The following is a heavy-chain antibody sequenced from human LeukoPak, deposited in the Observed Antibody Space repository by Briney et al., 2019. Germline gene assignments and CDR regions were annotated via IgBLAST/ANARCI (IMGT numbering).Heavy chain of an antibody. D-gene: IGHD5-12*01. CDR1: GGSISSYY. J-gene: IGHJ4*02. CDR3: ARDATRGYSGYEDH. CDR2: IYTSGST. V-gene: IGHV4-4*07. Sequence: SETLSLTCTVSGGSISSYYWSWIRQPAGKGLEWIGHIYTSGSTNYNPSLKSRVTMSVDTSKNQFSLKLSSVTAAETAVYYCARDATRGYSGYEDHWGQGTLVTVSS.